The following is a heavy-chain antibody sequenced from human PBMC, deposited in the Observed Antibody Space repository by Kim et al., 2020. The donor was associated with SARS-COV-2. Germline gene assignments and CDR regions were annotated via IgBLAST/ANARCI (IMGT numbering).Heavy chain of an antibody. D-gene: IGHD2-21*02. CDR3: ARDPGAYCSGDCPRY. Sequence: SETLSLTCTVSGGSVSGGSYYWTWIRQPPGKGLEWVGYIYYTGSTNYNPSLKSRGTISVDTSQNQVLLKLTSVTAADTAVYYCARDPGAYCSGDCPRYWGQGTLVTVSS. V-gene: IGHV4-61*01. J-gene: IGHJ4*02. CDR2: IYYTGST. CDR1: GGSVSGGSYY.